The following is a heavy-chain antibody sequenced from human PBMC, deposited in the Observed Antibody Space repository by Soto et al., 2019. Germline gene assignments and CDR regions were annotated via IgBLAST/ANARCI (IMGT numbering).Heavy chain of an antibody. J-gene: IGHJ4*02. V-gene: IGHV3-72*01. Sequence: PGGSLRLSCAASGFTFSHHYMDWVRQAPGKGLEWVGRTRNKANSYTTEYAASVKGRFTISRDNSKNTLYLQMNSLRAEDTAVYYCAKEVSLPLWGQGTLVTVSS. CDR2: TRNKANSYTT. D-gene: IGHD1-20*01. CDR1: GFTFSHHY. CDR3: AKEVSLPL.